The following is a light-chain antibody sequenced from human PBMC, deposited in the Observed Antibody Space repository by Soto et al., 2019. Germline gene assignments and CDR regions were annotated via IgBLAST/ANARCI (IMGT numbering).Light chain of an antibody. Sequence: DIQMTQSPSSLSASVGDRVTITCRASQSISSYLNWYQQKPGKAPKLLIYAASSLQSGVPSRFSGSGSGTEFTLTISSLQPDDFATYYCQQYNSYSFGQGTKAAIK. CDR1: QSISSY. CDR3: QQYNSYS. J-gene: IGKJ1*01. V-gene: IGKV1-39*01. CDR2: AAS.